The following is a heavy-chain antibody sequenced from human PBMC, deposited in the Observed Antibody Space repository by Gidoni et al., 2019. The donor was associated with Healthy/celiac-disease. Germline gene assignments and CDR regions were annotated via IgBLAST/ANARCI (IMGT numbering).Heavy chain of an antibody. Sequence: QVQLQESGPGLVKPSETLSLTCTVSGGSISSYYWSWIRQPPGKGLEWIGYIYYSGSTNYNPSLKSRVTISVDTSKNQFSLKLSSVTAADTAVYYCARAGWTQYYYYMDVWGKGTTVTVSS. CDR1: GGSISSYY. J-gene: IGHJ6*03. D-gene: IGHD6-19*01. CDR3: ARAGWTQYYYYMDV. CDR2: IYYSGST. V-gene: IGHV4-59*01.